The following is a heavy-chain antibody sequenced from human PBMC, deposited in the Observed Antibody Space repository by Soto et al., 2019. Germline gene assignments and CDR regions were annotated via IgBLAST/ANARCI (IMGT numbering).Heavy chain of an antibody. CDR3: AKQALIESNGNTDY. D-gene: IGHD3-22*01. J-gene: IGHJ4*02. CDR1: GFTFSSCA. Sequence: EVQLLESGGGLAQPGGSLRLSCAASGFTFSSCAMTWVRQAPGKGLEWVSGISGSGAGTYYADSVKGRFTISRDNSKNTLYLQMNSLRAEDTAVYYCAKQALIESNGNTDYWGQGTLVTVSS. V-gene: IGHV3-23*01. CDR2: ISGSGAGT.